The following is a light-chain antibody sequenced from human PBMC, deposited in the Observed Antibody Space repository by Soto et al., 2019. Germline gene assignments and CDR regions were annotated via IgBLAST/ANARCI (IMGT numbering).Light chain of an antibody. CDR3: RQALQPQT. Sequence: DIVMTQSPLSLPVTPGEPASISCRSSQSLLHSNGYNYLDWYLQKPGQSPQLLIYLGSNRASGVPDRFRGSGAGTDFTLKSSRVEAEEVGVYYCRQALQPQTFGQGTKVEIK. CDR2: LGS. J-gene: IGKJ1*01. CDR1: QSLLHSNGYNY. V-gene: IGKV2-28*01.